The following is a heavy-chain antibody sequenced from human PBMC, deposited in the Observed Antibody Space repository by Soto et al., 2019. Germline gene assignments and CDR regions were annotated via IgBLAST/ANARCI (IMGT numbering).Heavy chain of an antibody. V-gene: IGHV3-64*01. Sequence: EVQLAESGGGLAQPGGSLRLSCAASGFTLSGYAMDWVRQAPGKGLEYVSGISSNGVGTYYANYVKGRFTISRDNSKNTVYLQMGSLRPEDMAVYYCARRARPDFYYMDVWGKGTTVTVSS. CDR3: ARRARPDFYYMDV. CDR1: GFTLSGYA. CDR2: ISSNGVGT. J-gene: IGHJ6*03. D-gene: IGHD6-6*01.